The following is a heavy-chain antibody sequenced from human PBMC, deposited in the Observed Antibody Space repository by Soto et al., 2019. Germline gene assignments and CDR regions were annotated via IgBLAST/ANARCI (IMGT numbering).Heavy chain of an antibody. D-gene: IGHD2-8*01. Sequence: SQTLSLTCAISGDSVSSNSAAWNWIRQSPSRGLXWLGRTYYRSKWYNDYAVSVKSRITINPDTSKNQFSLQLNSVTPEDTAVYYCARVGLYCTNGVCYRLFDYWGQGTLVTVSS. CDR3: ARVGLYCTNGVCYRLFDY. CDR2: TYYRSKWYN. CDR1: GDSVSSNSAA. V-gene: IGHV6-1*01. J-gene: IGHJ4*02.